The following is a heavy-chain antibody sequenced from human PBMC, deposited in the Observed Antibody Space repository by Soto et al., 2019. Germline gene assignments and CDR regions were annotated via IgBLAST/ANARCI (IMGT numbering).Heavy chain of an antibody. CDR3: AKEGGIATLGRVHGSYYYYPLDV. D-gene: IGHD1-26*01. V-gene: IGHV1-24*01. CDR1: AYAVSDLS. CDR2: VDPEDGET. J-gene: IGHJ6*02. Sequence: GASVKVSWKVSAYAVSDLSSHCVRQAPGKGLEWLGGVDPEDGETVYAQKFQGRVTMTEDTSTDTAYMELSGLRPEDSAVYYCAKEGGIATLGRVHGSYYYYPLDVWGQGTTVTVSS.